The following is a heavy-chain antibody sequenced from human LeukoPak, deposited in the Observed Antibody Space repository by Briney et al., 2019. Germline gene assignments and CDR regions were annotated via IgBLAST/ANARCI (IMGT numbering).Heavy chain of an antibody. CDR2: ITGSGTTR. D-gene: IGHD1-26*01. CDR1: GFTFSSYS. J-gene: IGHJ4*02. CDR3: AKEDSGSYYRGADF. V-gene: IGHV3-23*01. Sequence: GGSLRLSCAASGFTFSSYSMNWVRQAPGQGLEWVSAITGSGTTRFYADSVKGRFTISRDNSKNTLYLQMNSLRAEDSAAYYCAKEDSGSYYRGADFWGQGTLVTVSS.